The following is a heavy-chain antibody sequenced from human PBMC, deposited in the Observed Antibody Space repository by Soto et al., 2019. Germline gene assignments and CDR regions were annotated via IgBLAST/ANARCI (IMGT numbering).Heavy chain of an antibody. D-gene: IGHD3-3*01. CDR2: MNTNSGNT. V-gene: IGHV1-8*01. J-gene: IGHJ6*02. Sequence: QVQLVQSGDEVKKPGASVKVSCKASGYTFTSYDINWLRQATGQGLEWMGWMNTNSGNTGYAQKFQGRVTMTRNTSIGTAYMELSSLRSEDTAVYYCARGNLFDYYYGMDACGQGTTVTVSS. CDR3: ARGNLFDYYYGMDA. CDR1: GYTFTSYD.